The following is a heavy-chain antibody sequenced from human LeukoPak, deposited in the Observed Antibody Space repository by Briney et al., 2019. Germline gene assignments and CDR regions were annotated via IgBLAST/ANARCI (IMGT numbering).Heavy chain of an antibody. Sequence: GGSLRLSCAASGFTFSSYNMNWVRQAPGKGLEWVSSISTSSSYIYYADSVKGRFTISRDNAKNTLYLQMNSLRAEDTALYYCATGDGDFGDPFDYWGQGTLVTVSS. V-gene: IGHV3-21*01. CDR1: GFTFSSYN. D-gene: IGHD4-17*01. J-gene: IGHJ4*02. CDR2: ISTSSSYI. CDR3: ATGDGDFGDPFDY.